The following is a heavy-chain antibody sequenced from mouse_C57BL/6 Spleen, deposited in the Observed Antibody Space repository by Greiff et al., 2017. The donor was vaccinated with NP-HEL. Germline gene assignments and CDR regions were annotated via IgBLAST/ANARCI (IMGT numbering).Heavy chain of an antibody. CDR3: ARGDYYGSKDWYFDV. V-gene: IGHV1-76*01. CDR1: GYTFTDYY. CDR2: IYPGSGNT. Sequence: QVQLQQSGAELVRPGASVKLSCKASGYTFTDYYINWVKQRPGQGLEWIARIYPGSGNTYYNEKFKGKATLTAEKSSSTAYMQLSSLTSEDSAVYFCARGDYYGSKDWYFDVWGTGTTVTVSS. J-gene: IGHJ1*03. D-gene: IGHD1-1*01.